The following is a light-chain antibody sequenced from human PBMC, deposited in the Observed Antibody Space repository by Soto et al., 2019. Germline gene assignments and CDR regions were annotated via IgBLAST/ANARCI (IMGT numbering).Light chain of an antibody. CDR1: SSNLGDNT. J-gene: IGLJ1*01. CDR3: AAWDASLDGYV. CDR2: SYD. Sequence: QPVLTQPPSASGTPGQRVTISCSTSSSNLGDNTVNWYQQVPGAAPKLLIYSYDQRPSGVPDRFSGSKSGTSASLAISGLQSEDEADYYCAAWDASLDGYVFGTGNKVTVL. V-gene: IGLV1-44*01.